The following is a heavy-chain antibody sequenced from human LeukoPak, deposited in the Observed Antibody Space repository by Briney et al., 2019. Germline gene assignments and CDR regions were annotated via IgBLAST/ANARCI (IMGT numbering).Heavy chain of an antibody. CDR3: ARDRGSYYGSGSYWMLRPSASFGWFDP. D-gene: IGHD3-10*01. J-gene: IGHJ5*02. Sequence: SETLSLTCTVSGGSISSYYWSWIRQPPGPGLEWIGYIYYSGSTNYNPSLKSRVTISVDTSKNQFSLKLCSVTAADTAVYYCARDRGSYYGSGSYWMLRPSASFGWFDPWGQGTLVTVSS. CDR2: IYYSGST. CDR1: GGSISSYY. V-gene: IGHV4-59*01.